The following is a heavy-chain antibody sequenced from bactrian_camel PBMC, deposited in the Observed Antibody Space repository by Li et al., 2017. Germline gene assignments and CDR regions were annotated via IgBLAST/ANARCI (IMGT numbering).Heavy chain of an antibody. V-gene: IGHV3S1*01. Sequence: VQLVESGGGSVQPGGSLRLSCTYHISDFNTGWMYWVRQAPGKGLEWVSAIDRFGEATYYADSVRGRFVISRDNAKNTGYLQLNSVTPEDTGVYYCVGATPEWSAGTEFGYWGQGTQVTVS. CDR2: IDRFGEAT. D-gene: IGHD2*01. CDR1: ISDFNTGW. J-gene: IGHJ6*01. CDR3: VGATPEWSAGTEFGY.